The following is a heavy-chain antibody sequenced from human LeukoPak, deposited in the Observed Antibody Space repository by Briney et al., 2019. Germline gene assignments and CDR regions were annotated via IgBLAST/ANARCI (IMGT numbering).Heavy chain of an antibody. D-gene: IGHD2-21*02. CDR3: ARLQPSPPLRAYCGGDCYFRQEHDAFDI. CDR1: GYTFTSYY. J-gene: IGHJ3*02. V-gene: IGHV1-46*01. Sequence: RASVKVSCKASGYTFTSYYMHWVRQAPGQGLEWMGIINPSGGSTSYAQKFQGRVTMTRDTSTSTVYMELSSLRSEDTAVYYCARLQPSPPLRAYCGGDCYFRQEHDAFDIWGQGTMVTVSS. CDR2: INPSGGST.